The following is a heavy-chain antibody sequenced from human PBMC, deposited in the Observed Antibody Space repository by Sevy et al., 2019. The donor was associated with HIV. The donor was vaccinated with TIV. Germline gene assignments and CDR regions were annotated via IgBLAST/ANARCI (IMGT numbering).Heavy chain of an antibody. V-gene: IGHV3-48*01. CDR2: ISGRSSTI. J-gene: IGHJ4*02. CDR1: GFTFSDDS. D-gene: IGHD1-26*01. CDR3: ARESGSYRRNDFDS. Sequence: GGSLRLSCAASGFTFSDDSMNWVRQAPGKGLEWVAYISGRSSTISYAGSVKGRFIVSRDNAMNSLYLQMNSLRAEDTAFYFCARESGSYRRNDFDSWGQGTLVTVSS.